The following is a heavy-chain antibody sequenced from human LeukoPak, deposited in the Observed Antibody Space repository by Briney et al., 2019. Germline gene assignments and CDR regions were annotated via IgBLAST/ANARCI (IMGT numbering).Heavy chain of an antibody. CDR1: GYSISSGYY. CDR3: ARYTANTAGYSFDF. V-gene: IGHV4-38-2*02. D-gene: IGHD3-22*01. CDR2: IHHSGVT. Sequence: SETLSLTCTVSGYSISSGYYWSWIRPPPGKRLEWIATIHHSGVTYYNPSLKSRVTMSVDTSKNQFSLKLGSVTAASTAVYYCARYTANTAGYSFDFWGQGALVTVSS. J-gene: IGHJ4*02.